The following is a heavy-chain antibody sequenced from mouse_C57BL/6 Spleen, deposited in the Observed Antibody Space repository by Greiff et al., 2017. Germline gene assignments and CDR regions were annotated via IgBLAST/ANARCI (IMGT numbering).Heavy chain of an antibody. CDR1: GYTFTSYW. V-gene: IGHV1-53*01. CDR3: ARWRSGSSYWYFEG. CDR2: INPSNGGT. D-gene: IGHD1-1*01. Sequence: VQLQQPGTELVKPGASVKLSCKASGYTFTSYWMHWVKQRPGQGLEWIGNINPSNGGTNYNEKFKSKATLTVDKSSSTAYMQLSSLTSEDSAVYYWARWRSGSSYWYFEGWGTGTTVTVSS. J-gene: IGHJ1*03.